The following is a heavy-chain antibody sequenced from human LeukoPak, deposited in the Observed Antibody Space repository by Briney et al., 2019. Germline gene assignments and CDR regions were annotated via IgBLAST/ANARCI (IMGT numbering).Heavy chain of an antibody. J-gene: IGHJ4*02. V-gene: IGHV3-33*01. Sequence: GRSLRLSCAASGFTFSSYGMHWVRQAPGKGLEWVAVIWYDGSNKYYADSVKGRFTISRDNSKNTLYLQMNSLRAENTAVYYCAREAVGDYFDYWGQGTLVTVSS. CDR3: AREAVGDYFDY. CDR1: GFTFSSYG. CDR2: IWYDGSNK. D-gene: IGHD3-16*01.